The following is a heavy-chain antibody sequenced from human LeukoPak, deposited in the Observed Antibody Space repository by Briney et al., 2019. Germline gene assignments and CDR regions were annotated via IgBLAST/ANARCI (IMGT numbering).Heavy chain of an antibody. V-gene: IGHV3-15*01. Sequence: GRSLRLSCAASGFTFSNAWMSWVRQAPGKGLEWVGRIKSKTDGGTTDYAAPVKGRFTISRDDSKNTLYLQMNSLKAEDTAVYYCTTAMGRVVPAAQFWGQGTLVTVSS. CDR3: TTAMGRVVPAAQF. CDR1: GFTFSNAW. D-gene: IGHD2-2*01. J-gene: IGHJ4*02. CDR2: IKSKTDGGTT.